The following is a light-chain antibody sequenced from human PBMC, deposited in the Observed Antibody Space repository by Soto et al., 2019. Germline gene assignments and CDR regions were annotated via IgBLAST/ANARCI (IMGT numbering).Light chain of an antibody. CDR1: QGISRY. CDR3: QQNYRATPWT. CDR2: AAS. J-gene: IGKJ1*01. Sequence: DIQMTQSPSSLSASVVDRCTITFRASQGISRYLNWYQHKPGKAPKLLINAASSLERGVPSRFSGGGSGTDFTLNISSLQPDDFATYYCQQNYRATPWTFGQGTKVDIK. V-gene: IGKV1-39*01.